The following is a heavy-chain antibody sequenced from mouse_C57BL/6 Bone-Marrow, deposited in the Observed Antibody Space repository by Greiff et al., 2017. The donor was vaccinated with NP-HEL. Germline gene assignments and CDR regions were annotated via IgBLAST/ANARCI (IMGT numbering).Heavy chain of an antibody. Sequence: VQLQQSGAELARPGASVKLSCKASGYTFTSYGISWVKQRTGQGLEWIGEIYPRSGNTYYNEKFKGKATLTAAKSSSTAYMELRSLTSEDSAVYLCARCGDPEPTTAVVGMRAWFAYWGQGTLVTVSA. CDR3: ARCGDPEPTTAVVGMRAWFAY. CDR2: IYPRSGNT. D-gene: IGHD1-1*01. CDR1: GYTFTSYG. J-gene: IGHJ3*01. V-gene: IGHV1-81*01.